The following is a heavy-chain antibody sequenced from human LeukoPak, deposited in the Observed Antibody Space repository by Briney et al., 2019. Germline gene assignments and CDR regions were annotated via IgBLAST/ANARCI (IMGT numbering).Heavy chain of an antibody. V-gene: IGHV3-30*02. D-gene: IGHD3-16*01. CDR2: IRYYGNKN. CDR3: AKDMITFGGVDFGC. J-gene: IGHJ1*01. Sequence: PGGSLRLACAAPGFTFSSYGVHWARQTPGRGLNWVAFIRYYGNKNYYDDSVKGRFTISRDNSKNTVYLQMESLSDEDTAVYYCAKDMITFGGVDFGCWGQGTLVTVSS. CDR1: GFTFSSYG.